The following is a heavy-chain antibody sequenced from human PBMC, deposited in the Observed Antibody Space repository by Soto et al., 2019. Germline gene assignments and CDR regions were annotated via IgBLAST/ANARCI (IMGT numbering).Heavy chain of an antibody. Sequence: QDQLVQSGAEVKKPGSSVKVSCKASGGTFSSHTFSWVRQAPGQGLEWMGRIIPALGTATYAQKFQGRVTITADESATTVSMELNSLRSEDTAVYYCAGPDFGDYWSFDLWGRGTLVTVSS. CDR1: GGTFSSHT. J-gene: IGHJ2*01. CDR3: AGPDFGDYWSFDL. CDR2: IIPALGTA. D-gene: IGHD4-17*01. V-gene: IGHV1-69*08.